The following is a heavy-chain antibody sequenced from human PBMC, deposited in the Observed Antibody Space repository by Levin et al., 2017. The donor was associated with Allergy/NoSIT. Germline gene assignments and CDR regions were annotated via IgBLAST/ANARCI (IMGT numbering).Heavy chain of an antibody. CDR1: GGTFSSYT. D-gene: IGHD3-10*01. Sequence: SVKVSCKASGGTFSSYTISWVRQAPGQGLEWMGRIIPILGIANYAQKFQGRVTITADKSTSTAYMELSSLRSEDTAVYYCARDYYGSGSYYNEIGNWFDPWGQGTLVTVSS. CDR3: ARDYYGSGSYYNEIGNWFDP. J-gene: IGHJ5*02. V-gene: IGHV1-69*02. CDR2: IIPILGIA.